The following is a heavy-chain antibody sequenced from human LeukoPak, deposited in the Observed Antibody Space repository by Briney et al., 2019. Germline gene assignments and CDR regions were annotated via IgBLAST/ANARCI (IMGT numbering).Heavy chain of an antibody. CDR3: ARMYGGYYFDY. Sequence: PGGSLRLSCKASGFAFSDYAVHWVRQAPGKGLEWVSIIYPGGSTYYADSVKGRFTISRDNSKNTLYLQMNSLRPEDTAMYYCARMYGGYYFDYWGQGTLVTVSS. CDR1: GFAFSDYA. V-gene: IGHV3-53*01. J-gene: IGHJ4*02. D-gene: IGHD5-12*01. CDR2: IYPGGST.